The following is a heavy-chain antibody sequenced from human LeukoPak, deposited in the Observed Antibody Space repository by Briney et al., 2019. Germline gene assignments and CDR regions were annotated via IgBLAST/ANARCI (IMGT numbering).Heavy chain of an antibody. CDR3: ARDGFRRDSGSYFNWFDP. Sequence: SGTLSLTCAVSGGSISSSNWWSWVRQPPGKGLEWIGSIYHSGSTYYNPSLKSRVTISVDTSKNQFSLKLSSVTAADTAVYYCARDGFRRDSGSYFNWFDPWGQGTLVTVSS. CDR2: IYHSGST. J-gene: IGHJ5*02. V-gene: IGHV4-4*02. CDR1: GGSISSSNW. D-gene: IGHD1-26*01.